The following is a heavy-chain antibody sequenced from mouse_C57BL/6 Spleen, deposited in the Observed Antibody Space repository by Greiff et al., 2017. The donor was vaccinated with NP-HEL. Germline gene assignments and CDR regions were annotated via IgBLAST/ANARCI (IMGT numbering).Heavy chain of an antibody. J-gene: IGHJ4*01. Sequence: VQLQESGPELVKPGASVKISCTASGYAFSSSWMNWVKQRPGKGLEWIGRIYPGDGDTNYNGKFKGKATLTADKSSSTAYMQLSSLTSEDSAVYFSARRYYGSSYYAMDYWGQGTSVTVSS. V-gene: IGHV1-82*01. CDR3: ARRYYGSSYYAMDY. CDR2: IYPGDGDT. CDR1: GYAFSSSW. D-gene: IGHD1-1*01.